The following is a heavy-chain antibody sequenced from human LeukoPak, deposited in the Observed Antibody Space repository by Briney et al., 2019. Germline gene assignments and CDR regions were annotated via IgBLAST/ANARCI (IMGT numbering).Heavy chain of an antibody. CDR3: ARAFLRGYCSSTSCYGNGMDV. CDR2: ISAYNGNT. V-gene: IGHV1-18*01. D-gene: IGHD2-2*01. CDR1: GYTFTSYG. J-gene: IGHJ6*02. Sequence: ASVKVSCKASGYTFTSYGISWVRQAPGQGLEWMGWISAYNGNTNYAQKLQGRVTMTTDTSASTAYMELRSLGSEDTAVYYCARAFLRGYCSSTSCYGNGMDVWGRGTTVTVSS.